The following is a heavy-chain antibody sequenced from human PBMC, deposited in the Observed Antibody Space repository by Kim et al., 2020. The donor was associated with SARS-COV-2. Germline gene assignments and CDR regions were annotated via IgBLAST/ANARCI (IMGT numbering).Heavy chain of an antibody. J-gene: IGHJ4*02. Sequence: ASVKVSCKASGYTFSSYGIRWVRQAPGQGLEWMGWISVYNGNTNYAQKFQGRVTMTTDTSTSTAYMELRSLRSDDTAVYYCARDQDRGGGELLGLFDYWGQGTLVTVSS. CDR3: ARDQDRGGGELLGLFDY. CDR2: ISVYNGNT. V-gene: IGHV1-18*01. CDR1: GYTFSSYG. D-gene: IGHD1-26*01.